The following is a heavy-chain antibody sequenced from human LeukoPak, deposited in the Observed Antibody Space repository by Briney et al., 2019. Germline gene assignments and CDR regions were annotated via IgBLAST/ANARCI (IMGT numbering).Heavy chain of an antibody. CDR2: ISGSGGST. D-gene: IGHD5-12*01. Sequence: PGGSLRLSCVVSGFTFRIAISWVRQAPGKGLEWVASISGSGGSTCYGDSAEGRFTISRDNSKNTVYLQMNSLRADDTAIYYCAKDNQYSGYDGRDYWGQGTLVTVSS. J-gene: IGHJ4*02. V-gene: IGHV3-23*01. CDR1: GFTFRIA. CDR3: AKDNQYSGYDGRDY.